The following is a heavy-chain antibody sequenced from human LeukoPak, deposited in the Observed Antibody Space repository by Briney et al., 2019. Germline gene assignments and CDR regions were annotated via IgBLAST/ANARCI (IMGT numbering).Heavy chain of an antibody. CDR1: GGSINSYY. J-gene: IGHJ6*02. Sequence: PSETLSLTCTVSGGSINSYYWSWMRQPPGKGLEWIGYIYYTGTTKYNPSLKSRVTISVDTSKNQFSLKLSSVTAADTALYYCAGRRPGNPMDVWGQGTTVTVSS. CDR2: IYYTGTT. D-gene: IGHD1-14*01. V-gene: IGHV4-59*08. CDR3: AGRRPGNPMDV.